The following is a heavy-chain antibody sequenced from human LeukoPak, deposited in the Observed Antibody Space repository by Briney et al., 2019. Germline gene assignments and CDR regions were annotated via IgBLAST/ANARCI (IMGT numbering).Heavy chain of an antibody. CDR2: ISGSGDNT. V-gene: IGHV3-23*01. Sequence: GGSLRLSCAASAFTFSSYAMNWVRQAPGKGLEWVSAISGSGDNTCYADSVKGRFTISRDNSKNTLYLQLNSLRAEDTAIYYCAKGPMIAQYFHHWGQGTLVTVSS. CDR3: AKGPMIAQYFHH. CDR1: AFTFSSYA. J-gene: IGHJ1*01. D-gene: IGHD3-22*01.